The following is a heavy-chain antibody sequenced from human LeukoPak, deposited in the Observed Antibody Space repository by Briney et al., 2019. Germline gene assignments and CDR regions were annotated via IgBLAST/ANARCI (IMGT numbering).Heavy chain of an antibody. Sequence: KASETLSLTCAVYGGSFSGYYWSWIRQPPGKGLEWIGEINHSGSTNYNPSLKSRVSISVDSSKNQFSLKVSSVTAADTAVYYCARGSDTAAGLYWGQGTLVTVFS. V-gene: IGHV4-34*01. CDR3: ARGSDTAAGLY. J-gene: IGHJ4*02. CDR2: INHSGST. D-gene: IGHD6-13*01. CDR1: GGSFSGYY.